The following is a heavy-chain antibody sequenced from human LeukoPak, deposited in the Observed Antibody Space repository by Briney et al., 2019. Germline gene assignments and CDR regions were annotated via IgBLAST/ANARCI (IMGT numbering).Heavy chain of an antibody. J-gene: IGHJ5*02. CDR2: ISDSGGST. V-gene: IGHV3-23*01. D-gene: IGHD6-19*01. CDR1: GFTFSNYD. Sequence: GGSLRLSCAASGFTFSNYDMSWVRQAPGKGLEWVSSISDSGGSTYYADSVKGRFTISRDNSKNTLYLQMTNLRAADTAVYYCAKDLSRAVAADWFDPWDQGSLDTVSS. CDR3: AKDLSRAVAADWFDP.